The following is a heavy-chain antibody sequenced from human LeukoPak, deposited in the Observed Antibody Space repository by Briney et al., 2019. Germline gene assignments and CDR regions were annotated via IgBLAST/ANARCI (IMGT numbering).Heavy chain of an antibody. V-gene: IGHV4-4*07. CDR2: IYSSGST. CDR1: GGSISSNY. CDR3: ARHLPAMDAFDI. D-gene: IGHD2-2*01. J-gene: IGHJ3*02. Sequence: SETLSLTCSVSGGSISSNYWNWIRQPAGKGLEWIGRIYSSGSTNYNPSLKSRVTMSMDTSKNQFSLKLSSVTAADTAVYYCARHLPAMDAFDIWGQGTMVTVSS.